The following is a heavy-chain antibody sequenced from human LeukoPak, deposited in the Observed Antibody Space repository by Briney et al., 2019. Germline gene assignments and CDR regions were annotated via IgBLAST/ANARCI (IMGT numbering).Heavy chain of an antibody. CDR1: GFTFSSYA. V-gene: IGHV3-23*01. CDR2: ISGSGGST. J-gene: IGHJ4*02. D-gene: IGHD1-26*01. Sequence: GGSLRLSCAASGFTFSSYAMSWVRQAPGKGLEWVSAISGSGGSTYYADSVKGRFIISRDNSKNTLYLQMNSLRAEDTAVYYCAKFVGIVGATTSFDYWGQGTLVTVSS. CDR3: AKFVGIVGATTSFDY.